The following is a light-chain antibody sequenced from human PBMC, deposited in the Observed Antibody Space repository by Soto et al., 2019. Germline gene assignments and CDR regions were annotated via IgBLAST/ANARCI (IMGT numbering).Light chain of an antibody. CDR1: QSISTR. CDR3: QQYYTSPWT. Sequence: DIQMTQSPSTLSASVGDRVTITCRASQSISTRLAWYQQKPGKAPNLLIYKSSSLERGVPSRFNGSGSGTEFTLTIPSLQPDDFATYYCQQYYTSPWTFGQGTKVDIK. CDR2: KSS. J-gene: IGKJ1*01. V-gene: IGKV1-5*03.